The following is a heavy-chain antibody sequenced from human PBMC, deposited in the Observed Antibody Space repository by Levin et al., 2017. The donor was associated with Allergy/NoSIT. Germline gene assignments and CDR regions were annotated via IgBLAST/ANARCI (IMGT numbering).Heavy chain of an antibody. CDR3: AKGEHYYYYMDV. CDR2: ISGSGGNT. CDR1: GFTFSSYA. J-gene: IGHJ6*03. Sequence: GGSLRLSCAASGFTFSSYAMSWVRQAPGQGLEWVSTISGSGGNTYYADSVKGRFTISRDNSKNTLYLQMNSLRADDTAVYYCAKGEHYYYYMDVWGKGTTVTVSS. V-gene: IGHV3-23*01. D-gene: IGHD3-16*01.